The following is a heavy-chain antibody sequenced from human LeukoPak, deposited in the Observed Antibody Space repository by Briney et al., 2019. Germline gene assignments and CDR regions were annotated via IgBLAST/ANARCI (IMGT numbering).Heavy chain of an antibody. CDR1: GGAFSSYA. CDR2: IIPIFGTA. J-gene: IGHJ2*01. D-gene: IGHD7-27*01. CDR3: ARATGDLAHWYFDL. V-gene: IGHV1-69*13. Sequence: ASVKVSCKASGGAFSSYAISWVRQAPGQGLEWMGGIIPIFGTANYAQKFQGRVTITADESTSTAYMELSSLRSEDTAVYYCARATGDLAHWYFDLWGRGTLVTVSS.